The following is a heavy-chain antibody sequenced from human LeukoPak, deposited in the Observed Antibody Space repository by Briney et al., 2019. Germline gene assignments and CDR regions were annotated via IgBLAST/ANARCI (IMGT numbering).Heavy chain of an antibody. D-gene: IGHD5-18*01. CDR3: ARHWAKREYSYVYYDVFDI. J-gene: IGHJ3*02. V-gene: IGHV4-59*08. CDR1: GGSISTYY. CDR2: IYYSGNT. Sequence: PSETLSLTCTVSGGSISTYYWSWIRQPPGKGLEWIGYIYYSGNTNYNPSLKSRVTISVDTSKNQFSLKLSSVTAADTAVYYCARHWAKREYSYVYYDVFDIGGKGKMVTVSS.